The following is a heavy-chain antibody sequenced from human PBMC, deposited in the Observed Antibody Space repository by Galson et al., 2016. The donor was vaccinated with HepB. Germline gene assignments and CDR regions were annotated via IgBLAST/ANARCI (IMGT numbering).Heavy chain of an antibody. CDR1: GFIFSSFA. D-gene: IGHD3-10*01. Sequence: SLRLSCAASGFIFSSFAMSWVRQAPGKGLEWVSAISGSAVNTYYPGSVQGRFTISRDNSNNTPFLQMRSLRAEDTAVYYCAKRSEYYPDYFDYWGQGTLVTVSS. CDR2: ISGSAVNT. V-gene: IGHV3-23*01. J-gene: IGHJ4*02. CDR3: AKRSEYYPDYFDY.